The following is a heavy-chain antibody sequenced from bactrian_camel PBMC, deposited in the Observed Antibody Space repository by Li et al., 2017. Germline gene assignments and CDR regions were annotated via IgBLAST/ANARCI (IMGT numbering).Heavy chain of an antibody. V-gene: IGHV3S6*01. CDR1: GFSISDTW. CDR2: ISKDGIT. D-gene: IGHD2*01. J-gene: IGHJ4*01. CDR3: TADRPHYNEIPR. Sequence: HVQLVESGGGLVRPGGSLRLSCAASGFSISDTWMHWVRQAPGKERELVSSISKDGITTYVDSVKGRFTISQDNAKNILQLNSVNPEDTGVYYCTADRPHYNEIPRWGQGTQVTVS.